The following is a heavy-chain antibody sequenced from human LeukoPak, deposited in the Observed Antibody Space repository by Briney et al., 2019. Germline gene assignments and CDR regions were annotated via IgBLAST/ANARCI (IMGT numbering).Heavy chain of an antibody. CDR1: GGSISSGGYY. CDR2: IYDSGST. V-gene: IGHV4-31*03. J-gene: IGHJ4*02. D-gene: IGHD3/OR15-3a*01. CDR3: ARGTHHYFDY. Sequence: SQTLSLTCTVSGGSISSGGYYWNWIRQHPGKGLEWIVYIYDSGSTYYHPSLERRVTITADTSKNQFSLKLSSVTAADTAVYYCARGTHHYFDYWGQGTLVTVSS.